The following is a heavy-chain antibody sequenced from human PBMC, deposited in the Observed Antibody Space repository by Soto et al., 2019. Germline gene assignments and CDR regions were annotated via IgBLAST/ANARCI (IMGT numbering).Heavy chain of an antibody. D-gene: IGHD5-18*01. J-gene: IGHJ3*02. V-gene: IGHV3-30-3*01. CDR2: ISVDGGNK. CDR3: ARVRVANSFSDAFDI. CDR1: GFTFSSQT. Sequence: GGSLRLSCAASGFTFSSQTMHWVRQAPGKGLEWVAVISVDGGNKLYADSVNGRFTISRDNSNNTLYLQMNSLRAEDTAVYHCARVRVANSFSDAFDIWGQGTMVTVSS.